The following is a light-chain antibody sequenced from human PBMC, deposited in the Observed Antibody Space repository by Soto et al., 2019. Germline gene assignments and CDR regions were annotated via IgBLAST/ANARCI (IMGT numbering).Light chain of an antibody. CDR1: STDVDTYNY. CDR3: CSHTPGSTRYL. Sequence: QSVLTPPASVSGSPGQSITISCSGISTDVDTYNYVSWYQLHPGEAPKVLIYDVNSRPSGVSNRFSGSRSGNTASLTISGPQAEDEAHYSCCSHTPGSTRYLSETGTKAPAL. CDR2: DVN. J-gene: IGLJ1*01. V-gene: IGLV2-14*03.